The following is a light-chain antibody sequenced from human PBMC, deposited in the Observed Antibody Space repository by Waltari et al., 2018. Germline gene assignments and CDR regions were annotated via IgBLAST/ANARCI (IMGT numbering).Light chain of an antibody. CDR2: AAS. J-gene: IGKJ4*01. CDR3: QQYYSYSS. V-gene: IGKV1-8*01. Sequence: AIRMTQSPSSFSASTGDRVTITCRASQGISSYLAWYQQKPGKAPKLLIYAASTLQSGVPSRFSGSGSRTDFTLTISCLQSEDFATYYCQQYYSYSSFGGGTKVEIK. CDR1: QGISSY.